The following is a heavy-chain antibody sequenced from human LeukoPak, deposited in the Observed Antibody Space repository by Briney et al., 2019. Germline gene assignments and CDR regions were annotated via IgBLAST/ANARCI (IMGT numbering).Heavy chain of an antibody. CDR2: IYYSGST. D-gene: IGHD3-16*02. CDR1: GGSFSGYY. CDR3: ARGAMITFGGVIVYDAFDI. Sequence: SETLSLTCAVYGGSFSGYYWSWIRQPPGKGLEWIGYIYYSGSTNYNPSLKSRVTMSVDTSKNQFSLKLSSVTAADTAVYYCARGAMITFGGVIVYDAFDIWGQGTMVTVSS. J-gene: IGHJ3*02. V-gene: IGHV4-59*12.